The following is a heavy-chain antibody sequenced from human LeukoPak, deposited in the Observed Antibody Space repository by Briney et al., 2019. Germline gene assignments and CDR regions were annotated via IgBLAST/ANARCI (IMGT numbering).Heavy chain of an antibody. J-gene: IGHJ3*02. D-gene: IGHD4-17*01. CDR2: INHSGST. CDR3: ARTDYGDYDAFDI. Sequence: PSETLSLTXAVYGGSFSGYYWSWIRQPPGKGLEWIGEINHSGSTNYNPSLKSRVTISVDTSKNQFSLKLSSVTAADTAVYYCARTDYGDYDAFDIWGQGTMVTVSS. CDR1: GGSFSGYY. V-gene: IGHV4-34*01.